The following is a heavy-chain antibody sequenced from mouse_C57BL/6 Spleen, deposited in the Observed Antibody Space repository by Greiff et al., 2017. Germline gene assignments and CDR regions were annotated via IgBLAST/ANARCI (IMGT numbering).Heavy chain of an antibody. CDR2: ISYSGST. D-gene: IGHD1-1*01. V-gene: IGHV3-8*01. CDR1: GYSITSDY. CDR3: ARRAIDYYGSSYAMDY. J-gene: IGHJ4*01. Sequence: ESGPGLAKPSQTLSLTCSVTGYSITSDYWNWIRKFPGHKLEYMGYISYSGSTYYNPSLKSRISITRDTSKNQYYLQLNSVTTEDTATYYCARRAIDYYGSSYAMDYWGQGTSVTVSS.